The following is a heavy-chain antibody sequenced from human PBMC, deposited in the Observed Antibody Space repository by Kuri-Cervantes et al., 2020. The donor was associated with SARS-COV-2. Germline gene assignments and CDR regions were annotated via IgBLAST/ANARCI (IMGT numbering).Heavy chain of an antibody. CDR1: GFTFSSYW. CDR2: IKQDGSEK. Sequence: GGSLRLSCVASGFTFSSYWMSWVRQAPGKGLEWVANIKQDGSEKYYVDSVKGRFTISRDDAKNSLYLQMSSLRAEDTAVYYCAREGTHLSSYYYMDVWGKGTTVTVSS. V-gene: IGHV3-7*01. D-gene: IGHD2/OR15-2a*01. CDR3: AREGTHLSSYYYMDV. J-gene: IGHJ6*03.